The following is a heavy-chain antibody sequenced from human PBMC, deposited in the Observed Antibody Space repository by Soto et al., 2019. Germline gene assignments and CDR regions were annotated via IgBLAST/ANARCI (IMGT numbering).Heavy chain of an antibody. D-gene: IGHD3-3*01. Sequence: VQLVESGGGLVQPGGSLRLSCATSGFTFSKYWMIWVRQAPGKGLERVANVKEDGSERYYEDSVKGQFTISRDDAKNSGYLQRSSLRVEDTAKYYCARGGLGDPYAIWSGSRGHFDCWGQGTLVTVSS. J-gene: IGHJ4*02. CDR2: VKEDGSER. CDR1: GFTFSKYW. V-gene: IGHV3-7*01. CDR3: ARGGLGDPYAIWSGSRGHFDC.